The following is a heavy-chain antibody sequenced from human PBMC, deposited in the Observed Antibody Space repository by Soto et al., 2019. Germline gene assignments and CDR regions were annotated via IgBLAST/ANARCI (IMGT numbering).Heavy chain of an antibody. D-gene: IGHD2-8*01. CDR3: ARLVYDTRLNYMYFDF. CDR1: GVSISSGNW. J-gene: IGHJ4*02. Sequence: SLTFAVSGVSISSGNWWTWVRQTPQRGLEYIGEIFHDGTANYYPSFERRVAISVDTSKNQFSLKLTSVTAADTAIYFCARLVYDTRLNYMYFDFWGQGALVTVSS. V-gene: IGHV4-4*01. CDR2: IFHDGTA.